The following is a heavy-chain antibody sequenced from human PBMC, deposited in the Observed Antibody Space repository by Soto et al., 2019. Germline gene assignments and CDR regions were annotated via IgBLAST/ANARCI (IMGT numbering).Heavy chain of an antibody. V-gene: IGHV4-59*01. Sequence: QVQLQESGTGLVKPSETLSLTCTVSGGSISSDYWSWIRQPPGKGLEWIGYIYYSGSTNYNPSLKSRVTISVDTSKNQFSLKLTSVTAADTAVYYCARDPLPGYWGQGTLVTVSS. CDR1: GGSISSDY. J-gene: IGHJ4*02. CDR3: ARDPLPGY. CDR2: IYYSGST.